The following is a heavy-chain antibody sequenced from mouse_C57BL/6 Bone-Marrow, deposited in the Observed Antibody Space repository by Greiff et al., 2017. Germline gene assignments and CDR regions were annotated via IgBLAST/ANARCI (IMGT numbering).Heavy chain of an antibody. V-gene: IGHV5-4*01. D-gene: IGHD3-2*02. CDR1: GFTFTSYA. CDR2: ISDGGSYT. J-gene: IGHJ3*01. CDR3: ARDGGQLRLLFAY. Sequence: EVMLLESGAGLVKPGGSLKLSCAASGFTFTSYAMSWVRQTPGKRLEWVGTISDGGSYTYYPDNVKGRFTIARDNAKDNLYLQMSHLKSKDTAMYYCARDGGQLRLLFAYWGQGTLVTVSA.